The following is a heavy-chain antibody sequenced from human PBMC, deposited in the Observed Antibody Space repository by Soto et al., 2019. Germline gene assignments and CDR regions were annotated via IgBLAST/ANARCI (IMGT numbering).Heavy chain of an antibody. V-gene: IGHV4-30-2*01. J-gene: IGHJ2*01. CDR1: GDSISSGGYS. CDR3: VRGVYDSSRYYSTVTYWYFDL. Sequence: QLQLQESGSGLVKPSETLSLTCAVSGDSISSGGYSWNWIRQPPGKGLEWIGYISHSWNTYYNPSLDSRITLSLDRSKIPFSLNLNSGTAADTAVYYCVRGVYDSSRYYSTVTYWYFDLWGRGTLVTVSS. CDR2: ISHSWNT. D-gene: IGHD3-22*01.